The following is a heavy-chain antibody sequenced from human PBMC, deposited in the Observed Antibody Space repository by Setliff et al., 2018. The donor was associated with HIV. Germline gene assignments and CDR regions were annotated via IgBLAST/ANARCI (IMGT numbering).Heavy chain of an antibody. CDR2: ISTYNGNT. CDR1: GYTFTSYG. V-gene: IGHV1-18*01. J-gene: IGHJ6*03. D-gene: IGHD5-18*01. Sequence: GASVKVSCKASGYTFTSYGITWVRQAPGQGLEWMGWISTYNGNTHYAQKLQGRVTMTTDTSTSTAYMELRSLRSDDTAVYYCARGGPIQLWSPYYYYYMDVWGKGTTVTVSS. CDR3: ARGGPIQLWSPYYYYYMDV.